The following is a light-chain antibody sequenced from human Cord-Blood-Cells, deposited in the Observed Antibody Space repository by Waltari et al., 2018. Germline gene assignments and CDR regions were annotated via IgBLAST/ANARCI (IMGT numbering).Light chain of an antibody. CDR1: SSDVGGYNY. Sequence: QSALTQPASVSGSPGQSITISCTGTSSDVGGYNYVSWYQRHPGKAPKLMIDEVSNRPSGVSNRFSGSKAGNTASLTISGLQAEDEADYYCSSYTSSSTLVFGGGTKLTVL. V-gene: IGLV2-14*01. CDR2: EVS. CDR3: SSYTSSSTLV. J-gene: IGLJ3*02.